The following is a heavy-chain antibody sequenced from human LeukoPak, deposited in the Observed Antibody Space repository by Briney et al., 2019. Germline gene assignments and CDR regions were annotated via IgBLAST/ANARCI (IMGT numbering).Heavy chain of an antibody. V-gene: IGHV4-34*01. CDR1: WGSFSGYY. D-gene: IGHD3-16*01. Sequence: SSETLSLTCAVYWGSFSGYYWSWIRQPPGKGLEWIGEINHSGSTNYNPSLKSRVTISVDTSKNQFSLKLSSVTAADTAVYYCASLRGGRDYWGQGTLVTVSS. CDR2: INHSGST. CDR3: ASLRGGRDY. J-gene: IGHJ4*02.